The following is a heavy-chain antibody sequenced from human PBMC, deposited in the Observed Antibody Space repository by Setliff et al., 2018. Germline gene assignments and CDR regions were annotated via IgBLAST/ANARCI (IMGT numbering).Heavy chain of an antibody. CDR3: ARDGLGAFSLRSMDV. CDR1: GGSFSGYF. D-gene: IGHD3-3*02. CDR2: IDYSGST. V-gene: IGHV4-34*11. J-gene: IGHJ6*04. Sequence: SETLSLTCAVYGGSFSGYFWSWIRQAPGRGLEWIGYIDYSGSTNYNPSLKSRVTISLDTSKNQFSLQLSSVTAADTAVYYCARDGLGAFSLRSMDVWGKGTTVTVSS.